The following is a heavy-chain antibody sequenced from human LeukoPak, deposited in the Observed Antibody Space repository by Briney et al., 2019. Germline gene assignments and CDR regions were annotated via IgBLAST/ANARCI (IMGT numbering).Heavy chain of an antibody. V-gene: IGHV4-34*01. J-gene: IGHJ1*01. CDR3: ARGPPFSRYSQH. CDR2: INHSGST. Sequence: SETLSLTCAVYGGSFSGYYWSWIRQPPGKGLEWIGEINHSGSTNYNPSLKSRVTISVDTSKNQFSLKLSSVTAADTAVYYCARGPPFSRYSQHWGQGTLVTVSS. CDR1: GGSFSGYY.